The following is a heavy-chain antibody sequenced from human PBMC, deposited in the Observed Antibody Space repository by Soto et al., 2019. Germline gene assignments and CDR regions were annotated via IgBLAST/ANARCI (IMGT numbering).Heavy chain of an antibody. CDR3: ARDSGNLGNWAYFFDY. Sequence: QGQLVQSGAEVKKPGASVKVSCKASGYTFTGFGISWVRQAPGQGLEWMGWISAYNGNTNYAQKVQGRVTMTTDTSTSTAYMELRSLRSDDTAVYYCARDSGNLGNWAYFFDYWGQGTLVTVSS. J-gene: IGHJ4*02. CDR1: GYTFTGFG. CDR2: ISAYNGNT. D-gene: IGHD7-27*01. V-gene: IGHV1-18*01.